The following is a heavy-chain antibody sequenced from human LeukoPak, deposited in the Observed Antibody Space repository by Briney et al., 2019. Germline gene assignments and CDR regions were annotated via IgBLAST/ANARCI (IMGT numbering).Heavy chain of an antibody. CDR1: GYTFTSYD. CDR3: ARGVVRGVNYYYYMDV. V-gene: IGHV1-8*02. CDR2: MNPNSGNT. Sequence: ASVKASCKASGYTFTSYDINWVRQATGQGLEWMGWMNPNSGNTGYAQKFQGRVTMTRNTSISTAYMELSSLRSEDTAVYYCARGVVRGVNYYYYMDVWGKGTTVTISS. D-gene: IGHD3-10*01. J-gene: IGHJ6*03.